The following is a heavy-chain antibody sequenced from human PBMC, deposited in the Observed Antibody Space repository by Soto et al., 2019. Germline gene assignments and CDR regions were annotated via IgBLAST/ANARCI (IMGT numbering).Heavy chain of an antibody. J-gene: IGHJ6*02. CDR3: ARLYYDYV. CDR1: GFSFNTFW. D-gene: IGHD3-3*01. CDR2: IKEDGSEK. Sequence: GGSLRLSCAASGFSFNTFWMNWVRQAPGKGLEWVANIKEDGSEKNYADSVKGRFTISRDDAENSLYLQMNSLRDEDTATYYCARLYYDYVWGQGTTVTVSS. V-gene: IGHV3-7*01.